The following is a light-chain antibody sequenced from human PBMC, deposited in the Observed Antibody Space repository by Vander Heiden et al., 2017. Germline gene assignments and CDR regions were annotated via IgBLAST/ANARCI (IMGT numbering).Light chain of an antibody. CDR2: SAS. Sequence: SCRASESVDRNLAWYQQKPGQAPRLLIYSASTRAARIPARFSGSGSGTEFTLTISSLQSEDVALYYCHQEDNCSWSFGQGTKVEI. CDR1: ESVDRN. V-gene: IGKV3-15*01. J-gene: IGKJ1*01. CDR3: HQEDNCSWS.